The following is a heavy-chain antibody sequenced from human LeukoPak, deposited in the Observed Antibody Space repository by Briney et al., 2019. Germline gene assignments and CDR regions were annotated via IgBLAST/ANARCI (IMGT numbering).Heavy chain of an antibody. D-gene: IGHD6-13*01. CDR2: ISSSSSYI. CDR3: ARQERVETGIAAVVPPYFDY. Sequence: RTGGSLRLSCAASGFTFSSYSMNWVRQAPGKGLEWVSSISSSSSYIYYADSVKGRFTISRDNAKNSLYLQMNSLRAEDTAVYYCARQERVETGIAAVVPPYFDYWGQGTLVTVSS. J-gene: IGHJ4*02. CDR1: GFTFSSYS. V-gene: IGHV3-21*01.